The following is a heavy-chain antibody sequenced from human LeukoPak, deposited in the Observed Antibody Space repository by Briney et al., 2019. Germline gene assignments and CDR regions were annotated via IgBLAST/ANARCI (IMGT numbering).Heavy chain of an antibody. CDR2: INHSGST. Sequence: SETLSLTCAVHGGSFSGYYWSWIRQPPGKGLEWIGEINHSGSTNYNPSLKSRVTISVDTSKNQFSLKLSSVTAADTAVYYCARGDKQSGYDYDYWGQGTLVTVSS. CDR1: GGSFSGYY. V-gene: IGHV4-34*01. CDR3: ARGDKQSGYDYDY. J-gene: IGHJ4*02. D-gene: IGHD5-12*01.